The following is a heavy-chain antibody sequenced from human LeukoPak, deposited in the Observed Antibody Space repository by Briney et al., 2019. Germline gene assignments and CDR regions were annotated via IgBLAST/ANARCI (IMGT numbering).Heavy chain of an antibody. V-gene: IGHV3-74*03. J-gene: IGHJ4*02. D-gene: IGHD1-26*01. Sequence: GGSLRLSCAASGLTFSTNWMHWVRQAPGKGLAWVARINPDGSIRTYADSVQGRVTISRDTAKDTLFLQMNSLRAEDTAVYYCAREARVGGALQYWGQGTPVTVSS. CDR2: INPDGSIR. CDR1: GLTFSTNW. CDR3: AREARVGGALQY.